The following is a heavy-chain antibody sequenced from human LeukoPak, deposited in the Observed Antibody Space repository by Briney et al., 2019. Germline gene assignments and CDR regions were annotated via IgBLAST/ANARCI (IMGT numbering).Heavy chain of an antibody. V-gene: IGHV3-74*01. CDR1: GFTFSSYW. Sequence: GGSLRLSCAASGFTFSSYWMHWVRQAPGKGLVWASRINTDGSSTSYADSVKGRFTISRDNAKNTLYLQMNSLRAEDTAVYYYARESGIAAALDLWGQGTLVTVSS. CDR2: INTDGSST. J-gene: IGHJ5*02. CDR3: ARESGIAAALDL. D-gene: IGHD6-13*01.